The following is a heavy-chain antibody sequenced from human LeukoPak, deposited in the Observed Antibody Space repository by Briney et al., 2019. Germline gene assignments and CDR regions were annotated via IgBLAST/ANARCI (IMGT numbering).Heavy chain of an antibody. J-gene: IGHJ6*03. Sequence: SVKVSCKASGGTFSSYAISWVRQAPGQGLEWMGGIIPIFGTANYAQKFQGRVTITRNTSISTAYMELSSLRSEDTAVYYCARVEVTAGYYPHYYYYYMDVWGKGTTVTVSS. V-gene: IGHV1-69*05. D-gene: IGHD3-22*01. CDR2: IIPIFGTA. CDR1: GGTFSSYA. CDR3: ARVEVTAGYYPHYYYYYMDV.